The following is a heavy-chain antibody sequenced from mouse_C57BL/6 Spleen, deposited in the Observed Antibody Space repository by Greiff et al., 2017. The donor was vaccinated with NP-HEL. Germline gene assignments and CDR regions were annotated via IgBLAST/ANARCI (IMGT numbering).Heavy chain of an antibody. V-gene: IGHV3-6*01. CDR1: GYSITSGYY. J-gene: IGHJ4*01. CDR3: ASLLRVYAMDY. CDR2: ISYDGSN. D-gene: IGHD1-1*01. Sequence: ESGPGLVKPSQSLSLTCSVTGYSITSGYYWNWIRQFPGNKLEWMGYISYDGSNNYNPSLKNRISITRDTSKNQFFLKLNSVTTEDTATYDCASLLRVYAMDYWGQGTSVTVSS.